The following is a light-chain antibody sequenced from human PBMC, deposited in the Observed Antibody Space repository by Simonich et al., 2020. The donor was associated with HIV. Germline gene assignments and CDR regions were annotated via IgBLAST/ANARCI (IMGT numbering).Light chain of an antibody. Sequence: DVVLTQTPLSLSVTPGQPASISCKSSQSLLHSDGKTYLYWYLQKPGQSPQLLMYEVSNRFSGVPDRFSGSGSGTDFALKISRMEAEDVGVYYCMQSIQLPPTFGGGTRWRSN. CDR1: QSLLHSDGKTY. CDR3: MQSIQLPPT. J-gene: IGKJ4*01. V-gene: IGKV2D-29*02. CDR2: EVS.